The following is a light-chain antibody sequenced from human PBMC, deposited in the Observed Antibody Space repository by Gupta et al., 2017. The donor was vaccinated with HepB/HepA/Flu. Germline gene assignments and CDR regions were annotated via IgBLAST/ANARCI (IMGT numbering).Light chain of an antibody. CDR2: STN. J-gene: IGLJ2*01. CDR3: VVYRGSGVWR. V-gene: IGLV8-61*01. CDR1: SGSVSTSYY. Sequence: QTVLTQAPSFSVSPGGTVTLTCGLSSGSVSTSYYPSWYQQNPGQAPRMLIHSTNTRSSGVPDRFSGSILGNKAALIITGAQADDESDDYCVVYRGSGVWRFGGGTKLTVL.